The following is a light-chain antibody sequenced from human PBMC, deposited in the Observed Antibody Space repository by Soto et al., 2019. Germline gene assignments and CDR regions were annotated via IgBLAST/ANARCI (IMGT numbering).Light chain of an antibody. Sequence: QSVLTQPPSASGSPGHSVAIFCTGTSSEVGGYNYVSWYQQLQVKAPKRMIYEVNKPPSGVPDRFSGSKSGKSASLTVSGLPAEDEADYHCSAYAGSSNVFRTGTKVTVL. J-gene: IGLJ1*01. V-gene: IGLV2-8*01. CDR2: EVN. CDR1: SSEVGGYNY. CDR3: SAYAGSSNV.